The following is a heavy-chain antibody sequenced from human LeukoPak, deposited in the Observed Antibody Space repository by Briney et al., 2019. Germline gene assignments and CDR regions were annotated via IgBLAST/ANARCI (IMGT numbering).Heavy chain of an antibody. CDR1: GVTARTNY. CDR3: AGLGGWDSSGWGC. J-gene: IGHJ4*02. Sequence: GSLRLSCALSGVTARTNYMSWGRQAPGKGLEWVSVIRSSGSTYYADPVKGRSTISRDKSKTTLFHQMTRLRAEEAAVYYCAGLGGWDSSGWGCWGQGALVTVSS. CDR2: IRSSGST. D-gene: IGHD6-19*01. V-gene: IGHV3-53*01.